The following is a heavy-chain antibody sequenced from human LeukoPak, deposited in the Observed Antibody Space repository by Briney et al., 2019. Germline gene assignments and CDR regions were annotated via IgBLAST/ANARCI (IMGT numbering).Heavy chain of an antibody. D-gene: IGHD3-22*01. CDR1: GFTFSSYA. V-gene: IGHV3-23*01. J-gene: IGHJ4*02. CDR3: AKDQVWIVVGSFDY. Sequence: QAGGSLRLSCAASGFTFSSYAMSWVRQAPGKGLEWVSGISGSGGSTYYADSVKGRFTISRDNSKNTLYLQMTSLRAEDTAVYYCAKDQVWIVVGSFDYWGQGTLVTV. CDR2: ISGSGGST.